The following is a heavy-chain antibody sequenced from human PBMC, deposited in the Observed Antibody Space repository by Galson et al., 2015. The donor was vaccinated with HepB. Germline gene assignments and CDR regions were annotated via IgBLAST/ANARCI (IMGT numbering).Heavy chain of an antibody. J-gene: IGHJ4*02. CDR1: GFTFSSYW. CDR3: ARYSIAAAGSFDY. D-gene: IGHD6-13*01. V-gene: IGHV3-7*01. CDR2: IKQDGSEK. Sequence: SLRLSCAASGFTFSSYWMSWVRQAPGKGLEWVANIKQDGSEKYYVDSVKGRFTISRDNAKNSLYLQMNSLRAEDTAVYYCARYSIAAAGSFDYWGQGTLVTVSS.